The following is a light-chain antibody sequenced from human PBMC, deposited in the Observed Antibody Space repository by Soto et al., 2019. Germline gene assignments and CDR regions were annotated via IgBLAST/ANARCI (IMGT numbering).Light chain of an antibody. CDR2: DVS. Sequence: HSALTQTRSVSGSPGQSVTISCNGTSSNVGGYNYVSWYQQHPGKAPKLMIYDVSKRPSGVPDRFSGSKSGNTASLTISGLQAEDEADYYCCSYAGSYTWVFGTGTKVTVL. CDR3: CSYAGSYTWV. CDR1: SSNVGGYNY. V-gene: IGLV2-11*01. J-gene: IGLJ1*01.